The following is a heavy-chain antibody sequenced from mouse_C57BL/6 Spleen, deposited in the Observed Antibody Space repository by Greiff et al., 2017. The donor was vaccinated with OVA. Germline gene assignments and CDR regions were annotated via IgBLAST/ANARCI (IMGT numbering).Heavy chain of an antibody. CDR2: LDPSDSYT. V-gene: IGHV1-69*01. CDR3: ARGTAYGNYEWFAY. Sequence: VQLQQPGAELVMPGASVKLSCKASGYTFTSYWMHWVKQRPGQGLEWIGELDPSDSYTNYNQKFKGKSTLTVDKSSSTAYMQLSSLTSEDSAVYYCARGTAYGNYEWFAYWGQGTLVTVSA. CDR1: GYTFTSYW. J-gene: IGHJ3*01. D-gene: IGHD2-1*01.